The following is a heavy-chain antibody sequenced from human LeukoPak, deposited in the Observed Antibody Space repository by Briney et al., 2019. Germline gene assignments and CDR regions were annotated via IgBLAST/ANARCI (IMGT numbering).Heavy chain of an antibody. CDR3: ARAGLYYFAEIDY. J-gene: IGHJ4*02. CDR1: GGSISSSSYH. Sequence: SETLSLTCTVSGGSISSSSYHWGWIRQPPGKGLEWIGSIYYSGSTYYNPSLKSRVTISVDTSKNQFSLKLSSVTAADTAVYYCARAGLYYFAEIDYWGQGTLVTVSS. V-gene: IGHV4-39*07. D-gene: IGHD3-10*01. CDR2: IYYSGST.